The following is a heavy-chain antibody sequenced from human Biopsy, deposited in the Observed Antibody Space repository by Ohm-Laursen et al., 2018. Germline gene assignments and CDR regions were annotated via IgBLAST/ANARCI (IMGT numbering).Heavy chain of an antibody. CDR2: FRFEDRT. CDR3: ALGGGSYVNFDY. J-gene: IGHJ4*02. CDR1: GGSISNYF. Sequence: TLSLTCAVSGGSISNYFWTWTRQPPGKGLEWIGYFRFEDRTSYNSSLKSRVTISADTSKNQFSLRLSSVTAADTAVYYCALGGGSYVNFDYWGQGTLVTVSS. V-gene: IGHV4-59*01. D-gene: IGHD1-26*01.